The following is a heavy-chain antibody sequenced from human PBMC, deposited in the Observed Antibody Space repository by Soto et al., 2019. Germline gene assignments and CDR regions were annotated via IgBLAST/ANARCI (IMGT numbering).Heavy chain of an antibody. CDR2: INPNSGGT. CDR3: ARDRPGYRSSWYRRKVRWFDP. J-gene: IGHJ5*02. D-gene: IGHD6-13*01. CDR1: GYTFTGYY. V-gene: IGHV1-2*02. Sequence: GASVKVSCKASGYTFTGYYMHWVRQAPGQGLEWMGWINPNSGGTNYVQKFQGRVTMTRDTSISTAYMELSRLRSDDTAVYYCARDRPGYRSSWYRRKVRWFDPWG.